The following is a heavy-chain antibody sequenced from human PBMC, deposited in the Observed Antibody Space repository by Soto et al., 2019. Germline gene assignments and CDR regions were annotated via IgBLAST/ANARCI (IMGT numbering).Heavy chain of an antibody. Sequence: TLSLTCTVSGGSMRTYYWGWIRQPAGKPLEWIGRIYPSGTTNYNPSLKSRVTLSLDTSKNQFSLNLSSVTAADTAVYYCAREGASGFGMDVWGQGTTVTVSS. CDR1: GGSMRTYY. CDR3: AREGASGFGMDV. CDR2: IYPSGTT. J-gene: IGHJ6*02. D-gene: IGHD1-26*01. V-gene: IGHV4-4*07.